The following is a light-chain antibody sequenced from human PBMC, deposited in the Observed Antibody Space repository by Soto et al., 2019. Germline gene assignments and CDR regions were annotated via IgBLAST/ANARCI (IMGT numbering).Light chain of an antibody. Sequence: QSVLTQPPSASGTPGQGVTISCSGSTSNIGSNYVYWYQQLPGTAPKLLIYRNNQRPSGVPDRFSDSKSGTSAFLAISGLRSEDEADYYCAAWDDRLSAYVFGTGTKLTVL. CDR1: TSNIGSNY. V-gene: IGLV1-47*01. CDR2: RNN. CDR3: AAWDDRLSAYV. J-gene: IGLJ1*01.